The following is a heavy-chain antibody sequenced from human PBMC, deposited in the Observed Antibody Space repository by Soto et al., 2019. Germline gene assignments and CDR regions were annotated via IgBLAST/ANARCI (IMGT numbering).Heavy chain of an antibody. V-gene: IGHV4-59*01. Sequence: ETLSFTCTVSDGSISRYHWSWIRQPPGKGLEWIGYIYYSGSTNYNPSLKSRVTISVDTSKNQFSLKLSSVTAVDTAVYYCARASGSPNFDYWGQGTLVTVSS. CDR3: ARASGSPNFDY. CDR1: DGSISRYH. D-gene: IGHD5-12*01. CDR2: IYYSGST. J-gene: IGHJ4*02.